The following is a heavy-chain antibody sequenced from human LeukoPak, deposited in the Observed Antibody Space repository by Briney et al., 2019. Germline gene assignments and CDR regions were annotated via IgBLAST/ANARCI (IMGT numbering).Heavy chain of an antibody. Sequence: AGSLSLSCAASGVTFISYERNWVRQAPGEKLEWVSYISSNGSTIYYAESVKGRFTISIDNAKNSLYLQMNRLRAEDTAVYYCARTLPAAGDYWGQGTLVTVSS. CDR2: ISSNGSTI. J-gene: IGHJ4*02. D-gene: IGHD6-13*01. CDR3: ARTLPAAGDY. CDR1: GVTFISYE. V-gene: IGHV3-48*03.